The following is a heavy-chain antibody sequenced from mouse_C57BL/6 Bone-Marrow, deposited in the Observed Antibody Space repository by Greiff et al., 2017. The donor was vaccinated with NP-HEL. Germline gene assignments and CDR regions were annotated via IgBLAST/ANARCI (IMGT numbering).Heavy chain of an antibody. CDR2: IDPANGNT. CDR3: APLCSSC. V-gene: IGHV14-3*01. D-gene: IGHD6-1*01. Sequence: EVKLMESVAELVRPGASVKLSCTASGFTFKNTYMHWVKQRPEQGLEWIGRIDPANGNTKYAPKFQGKATITADNSSNTAYLHLSSLAAKDTAIYYCAPLCSSCWCQGTLVTVTA. CDR1: GFTFKNTY. J-gene: IGHJ3*01.